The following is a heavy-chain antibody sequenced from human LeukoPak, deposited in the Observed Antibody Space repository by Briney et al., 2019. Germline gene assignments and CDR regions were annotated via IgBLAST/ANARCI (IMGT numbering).Heavy chain of an antibody. J-gene: IGHJ4*02. CDR2: ISAGGGTT. CDR3: AKDLVLYGGVSAPGCFDY. Sequence: GGSLRLSCAASGFTFSNYAMTWVRQAPGKGLEWVSGISAGGGTTYCADSVKGRFTISRDKSKKTLYLQMNSLRAEDTAVYYCAKDLVLYGGVSAPGCFDYWGQGTLVIVSS. D-gene: IGHD4-23*01. V-gene: IGHV3-23*01. CDR1: GFTFSNYA.